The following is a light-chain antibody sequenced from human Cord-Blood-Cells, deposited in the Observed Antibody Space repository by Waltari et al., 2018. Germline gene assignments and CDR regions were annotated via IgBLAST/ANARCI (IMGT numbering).Light chain of an antibody. CDR3: MQALQTPYT. V-gene: IGKV2-28*01. CDR1: QSLLHSNGYNY. Sequence: DIVMTQSPLSLPVTPGAPASISCRSSQSLLHSNGYNYLDWYLQKPGQSPQLLIYLGSNRASGVPDRVSGSGSGTDFTLKISRVEAEDVGVYYCMQALQTPYTFGQGTKLEIK. J-gene: IGKJ2*01. CDR2: LGS.